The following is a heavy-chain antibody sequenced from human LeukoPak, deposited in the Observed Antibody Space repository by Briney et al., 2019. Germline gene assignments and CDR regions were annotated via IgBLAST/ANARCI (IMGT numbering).Heavy chain of an antibody. CDR2: MQFDGNNE. CDR3: AKKMPGNGDRLDY. D-gene: IGHD2-8*01. CDR1: GFPFSKYG. V-gene: IGHV3-30*02. Sequence: PGGSLRLSCAASGFPFSKYGMHWARQAPGKGLEWVAYMQFDGNNEKYGDSAKGRFTISRDNSKNTLYLQMDSLKEEDTAVYYCAKKMPGNGDRLDYWGQGTLLTVSS. J-gene: IGHJ4*02.